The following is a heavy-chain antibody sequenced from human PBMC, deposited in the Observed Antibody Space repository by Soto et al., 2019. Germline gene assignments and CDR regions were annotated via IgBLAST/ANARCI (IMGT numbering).Heavy chain of an antibody. Sequence: QVQLVQSGAEMKKPGSSVKVSCKASGGTFSSYTISWVRQAPGQGLEWMGRIIPILGIANYAQKFQGRVTITADKSTSTAYMELSSLRSEDTAVYYCARGGYCSGGSCYSLDYWGQGTLVTVSS. D-gene: IGHD2-15*01. CDR2: IIPILGIA. CDR3: ARGGYCSGGSCYSLDY. V-gene: IGHV1-69*02. J-gene: IGHJ4*02. CDR1: GGTFSSYT.